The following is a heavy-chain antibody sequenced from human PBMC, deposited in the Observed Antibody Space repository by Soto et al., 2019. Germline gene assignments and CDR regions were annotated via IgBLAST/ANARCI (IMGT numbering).Heavy chain of an antibody. CDR3: ARDRGYSYGYESDY. D-gene: IGHD5-18*01. Sequence: QVQLVQSGAEVKKPGPSVKVSCKASGGTFSSYTISWVRQAPGQGLEWMGRIIPILGIANYAQKFQGRVTITADKSTSTAYMELSSPRSEDTAVYYCARDRGYSYGYESDYWGQGTLVTVSS. J-gene: IGHJ4*02. V-gene: IGHV1-69*08. CDR2: IIPILGIA. CDR1: GGTFSSYT.